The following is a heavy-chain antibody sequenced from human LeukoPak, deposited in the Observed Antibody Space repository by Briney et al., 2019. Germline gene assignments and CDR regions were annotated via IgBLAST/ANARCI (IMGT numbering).Heavy chain of an antibody. D-gene: IGHD3-9*01. CDR2: ISAYNGNT. Sequence: ASVKVSCKASGYTFTSYGISWVRQAPGQGLEWMGWISAYNGNTNYAQKLQGRVTMTTDTSTSTAYMELSSLRSEDTAVYYCARVPRLTGYSSIDYWGQGTLVTVSS. CDR1: GYTFTSYG. J-gene: IGHJ4*02. V-gene: IGHV1-18*01. CDR3: ARVPRLTGYSSIDY.